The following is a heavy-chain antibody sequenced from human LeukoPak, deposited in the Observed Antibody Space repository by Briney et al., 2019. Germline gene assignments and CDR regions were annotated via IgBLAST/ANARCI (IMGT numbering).Heavy chain of an antibody. CDR3: ARDDGMVYVKFVDY. J-gene: IGHJ4*02. D-gene: IGHD2-8*01. CDR2: INPSGGTT. Sequence: ASVKVSCKASGYTFTSYHMHWVRQAPGQGLEWMGIINPSGGTTNYAQKLQGRVTMTTDTSTSTAYMELRSLRSDDTAVYYCARDDGMVYVKFVDYWGQGTLVTVSS. V-gene: IGHV1-46*01. CDR1: GYTFTSYH.